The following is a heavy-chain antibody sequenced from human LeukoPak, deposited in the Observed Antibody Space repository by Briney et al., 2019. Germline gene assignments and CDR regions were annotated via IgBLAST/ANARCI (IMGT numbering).Heavy chain of an antibody. J-gene: IGHJ4*02. CDR2: IKSGATTM. V-gene: IGHV3-11*04. Sequence: GGSLRLSCEASGFSFSDYYMTWIRQPPGKGLEWIAYIKSGATTMYYADSVRGRFTISRDNAKNSLYLQMNSLRAEDTAVYYCAREPLEALAGTSEYWGQGTLVTVSS. CDR3: AREPLEALAGTSEY. D-gene: IGHD6-19*01. CDR1: GFSFSDYY.